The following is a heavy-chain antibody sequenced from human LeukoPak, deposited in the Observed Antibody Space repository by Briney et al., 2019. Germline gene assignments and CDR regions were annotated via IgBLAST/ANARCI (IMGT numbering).Heavy chain of an antibody. D-gene: IGHD3-10*01. CDR3: ARAIWFGDFDY. CDR2: IYSGGST. V-gene: IGHV3-66*01. Sequence: GGSLRLSCAASGFTVSSNYMSWVRQAPGKGLEWVSVIYSGGSTYYADSVKGRFTISRDNAKNSLYLQMNSLRAEDTAVYYCARAIWFGDFDYWGQGTLVTVSS. CDR1: GFTVSSNY. J-gene: IGHJ4*02.